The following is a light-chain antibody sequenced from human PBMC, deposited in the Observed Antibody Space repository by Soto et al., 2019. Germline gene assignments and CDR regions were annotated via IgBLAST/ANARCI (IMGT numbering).Light chain of an antibody. V-gene: IGKV3-20*01. Sequence: TQSPATVSLSPGERATLSCRASQSISSSYLAWYQQRAGQAPRLLIYGASSRAAGIPDRFRGSGSGTDFTLTISRLEPEDFAVYYCQRYGGLFGQGTKV. J-gene: IGKJ1*01. CDR3: QRYGGL. CDR1: QSISSSY. CDR2: GAS.